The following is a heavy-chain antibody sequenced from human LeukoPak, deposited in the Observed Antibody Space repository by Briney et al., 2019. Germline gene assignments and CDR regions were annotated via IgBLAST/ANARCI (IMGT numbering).Heavy chain of an antibody. V-gene: IGHV3-23*01. D-gene: IGHD6-13*01. Sequence: GGSLRLSCAASGFTFSSYAMSWVRQAPGKGLEWVSAISGSGGSTYYADPVKGRFTISRDNSKNTLYLQMNSLRAEDTAVYYCAKDVSLGYSSSWYGPSYFDYWGQGTLVTVSS. J-gene: IGHJ4*02. CDR1: GFTFSSYA. CDR3: AKDVSLGYSSSWYGPSYFDY. CDR2: ISGSGGST.